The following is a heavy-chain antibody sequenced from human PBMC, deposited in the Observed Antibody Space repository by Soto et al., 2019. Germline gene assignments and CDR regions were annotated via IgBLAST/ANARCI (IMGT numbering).Heavy chain of an antibody. V-gene: IGHV1-3*01. Sequence: ASVKVSCKASGYTFTSYAMHWVRQAPGQRLEWMGWINAGNGNTKYSQKFQGRVTITRDTSASTAYMELSSLRSEDTAVYYCARGCSGGSCYLYFDYWGQGTLVTVPS. CDR2: INAGNGNT. CDR3: ARGCSGGSCYLYFDY. D-gene: IGHD2-15*01. J-gene: IGHJ4*02. CDR1: GYTFTSYA.